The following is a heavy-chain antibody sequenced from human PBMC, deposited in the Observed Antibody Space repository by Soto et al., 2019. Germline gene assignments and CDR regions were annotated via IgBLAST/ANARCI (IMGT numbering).Heavy chain of an antibody. D-gene: IGHD5-12*01. V-gene: IGHV3-23*01. CDR1: GFTFSSYA. Sequence: GGSLRLSCAASGFTFSSYAMSWVRRAPGKGLEWVSALSGSGGSTFYADSVTGRFTISRDNSKNTLYLQMNSLRAEDTAVYYCAKGRINSAYDALDYWGQGTLVTVSS. CDR2: LSGSGGST. J-gene: IGHJ4*02. CDR3: AKGRINSAYDALDY.